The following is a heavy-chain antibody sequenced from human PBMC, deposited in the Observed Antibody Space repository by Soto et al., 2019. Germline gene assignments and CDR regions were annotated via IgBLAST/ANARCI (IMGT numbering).Heavy chain of an antibody. CDR1: RFTFSNYA. V-gene: IGHV3-23*01. J-gene: IGHJ5*02. CDR2: ISGSGHNT. D-gene: IGHD2-2*01. Sequence: GGSLRRSCAASRFTFSNYAMSCVRQAPWKGLQWVSTISGSGHNTYYADSVEGRFTISRDNSKNTLHLQMNSLRAEDTAIYYCARDSTSWYYWFAPWGQGTKVTLSS. CDR3: ARDSTSWYYWFAP.